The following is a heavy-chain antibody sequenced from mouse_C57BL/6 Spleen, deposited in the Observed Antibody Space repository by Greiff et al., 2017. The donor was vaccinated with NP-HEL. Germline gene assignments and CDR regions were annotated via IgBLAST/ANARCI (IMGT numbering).Heavy chain of an antibody. D-gene: IGHD2-1*01. Sequence: QVQLQQPGAELVKPGASVKLSCKASGYTFTSYWMQWVKQRPGQGLEWIGEIDPSDSYTNYNQKFKGKATLTVDTSSSTAYMQLSSLTSEDSAVYYCARSHGNGVFAYWGQGTLVTVSA. V-gene: IGHV1-50*01. CDR2: IDPSDSYT. CDR1: GYTFTSYW. J-gene: IGHJ3*01. CDR3: ARSHGNGVFAY.